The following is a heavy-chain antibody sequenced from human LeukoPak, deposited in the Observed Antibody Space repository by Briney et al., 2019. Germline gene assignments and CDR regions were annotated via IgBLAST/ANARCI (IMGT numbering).Heavy chain of an antibody. CDR3: ARGGLPKPFDY. J-gene: IGHJ4*02. CDR1: GFTFNNAW. CDR2: ISSSGSII. D-gene: IGHD1-14*01. V-gene: IGHV3-48*04. Sequence: GGSLRLSCAASGFTFNNAWMHWVRQAPGKGLEWVSYISSSGSIIYYADSVKGRFTISRDNAKNSLYLQMNGLRAEDTAVYYCARGGLPKPFDYWGQGTLVTVSS.